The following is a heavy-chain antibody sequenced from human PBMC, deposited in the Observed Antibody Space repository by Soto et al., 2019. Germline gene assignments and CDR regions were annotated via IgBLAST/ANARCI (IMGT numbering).Heavy chain of an antibody. Sequence: QVQLVQSRAEVKKPGASVKVACKASGYTFTSYDINWVRQATGQGLEWMGWMNPNSGNTGYAQKFQGRVTMTRNTSISTAYMELSSLRSEDTAVYYCARGGNYYGSGSYYSDYCSQGTLVTVSS. D-gene: IGHD3-10*01. V-gene: IGHV1-8*01. CDR3: ARGGNYYGSGSYYSDY. CDR2: MNPNSGNT. CDR1: GYTFTSYD. J-gene: IGHJ4*02.